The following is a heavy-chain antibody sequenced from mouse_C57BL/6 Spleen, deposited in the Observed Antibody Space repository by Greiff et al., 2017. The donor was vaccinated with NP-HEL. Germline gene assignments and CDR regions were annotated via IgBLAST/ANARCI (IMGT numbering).Heavy chain of an antibody. CDR2: IDPETGGT. V-gene: IGHV1-15*01. J-gene: IGHJ2*01. Sequence: QVQLKESGAELVRPGASVTLSCKASGYTFTDYEMHWVKQTPVHGLEWIGAIDPETGGTAYNQKFKGKAILTADKSSSTAYMELRSLTSEDSAVYYCTTKGGDFDYWGQGTTLTVSS. CDR1: GYTFTDYE. CDR3: TTKGGDFDY.